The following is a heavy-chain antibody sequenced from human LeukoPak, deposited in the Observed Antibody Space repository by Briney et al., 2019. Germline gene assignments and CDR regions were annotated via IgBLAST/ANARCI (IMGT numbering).Heavy chain of an antibody. CDR3: ARDVHGSGTWDWFDP. J-gene: IGHJ5*02. V-gene: IGHV4-4*07. Sequence: PSETLSLTCTVSGGSISSYYWSWTRQPAGRRLEWIGRIYASGNTNYNPSLKSRVTMSVDTSKNQFSLNLSSVTAADTAVYYCARDVHGSGTWDWFDPWGQGTLVTVSS. D-gene: IGHD3-10*01. CDR1: GGSISSYY. CDR2: IYASGNT.